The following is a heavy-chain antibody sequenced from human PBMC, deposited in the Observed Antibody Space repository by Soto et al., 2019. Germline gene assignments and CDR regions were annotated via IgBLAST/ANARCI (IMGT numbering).Heavy chain of an antibody. CDR3: ASGRIAARRFFDY. CDR1: GGSISSGGYS. V-gene: IGHV4-30-2*01. CDR2: IYHSGST. Sequence: QLVESGSGLVKPSQTLSLTCAVSGGSISSGGYSWSWIRQPPGKGLEWIGYIYHSGSTYYNPSLKSRVTISVDRSKNQFSLKLSSVTAADTAVYYCASGRIAARRFFDYWGQGTLVTVSS. J-gene: IGHJ4*02. D-gene: IGHD6-6*01.